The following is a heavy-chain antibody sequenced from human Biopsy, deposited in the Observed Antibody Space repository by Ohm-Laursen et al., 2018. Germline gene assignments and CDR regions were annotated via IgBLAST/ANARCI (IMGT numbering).Heavy chain of an antibody. D-gene: IGHD3-9*01. CDR3: ATKLTGYFHH. CDR2: NTPILGTG. V-gene: IGHV1-69*06. J-gene: IGHJ1*01. CDR1: GGTFSNYG. Sequence: ASVKVSCKAPGGTFSNYGVNWVRQAPGQGLEWLGGNTPILGTGNYAQKFQDRVTVAADTSTSTATMELRSLRSDDTAVYYCATKLTGYFHHWGQGTLVSVSS.